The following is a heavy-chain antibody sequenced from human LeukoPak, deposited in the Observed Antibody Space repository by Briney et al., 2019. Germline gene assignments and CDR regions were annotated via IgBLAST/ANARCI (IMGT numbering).Heavy chain of an antibody. CDR3: ARDSLYDFWSGYYYYGMDV. V-gene: IGHV3-11*01. D-gene: IGHD3-3*01. CDR1: GFTFSDYY. J-gene: IGHJ6*02. CDR2: ISSSGSTI. Sequence: AGGSLRLSCAVSGFTFSDYYMSWIRQAPGKGLEWVSYISSSGSTIYYADSVKGRFTISRDNAKNSLYLQMNSLRAEDTAVYYCARDSLYDFWSGYYYYGMDVWGQGTTVTVSS.